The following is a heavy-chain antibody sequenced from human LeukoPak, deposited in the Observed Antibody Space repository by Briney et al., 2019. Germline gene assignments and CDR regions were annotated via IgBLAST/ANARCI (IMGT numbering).Heavy chain of an antibody. CDR1: GYTFTGYY. CDR2: INPNSGGT. V-gene: IGHV1-2*02. CDR3: ARERTVTQRPLDY. D-gene: IGHD4-17*01. J-gene: IGHJ4*02. Sequence: ASVKVSCKASGYTFTGYYMHWVRQAPGQGLEWMGWINPNSGGTNYAQKFQGRVTMTRDTSISTAYMELSRLRSDDTAVYYCARERTVTQRPLDYWGQGTQVTVSS.